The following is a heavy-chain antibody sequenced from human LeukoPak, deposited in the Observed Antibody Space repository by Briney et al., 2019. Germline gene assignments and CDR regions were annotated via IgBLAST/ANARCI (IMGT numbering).Heavy chain of an antibody. D-gene: IGHD3-22*01. V-gene: IGHV4-59*01. CDR3: ARGYDSSAYYPFNY. Sequence: SETLSLTCTVSGGSISSYYWSWVRQSPGRGLEWLGYISDSGSTNYNPSLKSRVTISVDTSKNQFSLMLSSVTAADTAVYYCARGYDSSAYYPFNYWGQGTLVTVSS. J-gene: IGHJ4*02. CDR1: GGSISSYY. CDR2: ISDSGST.